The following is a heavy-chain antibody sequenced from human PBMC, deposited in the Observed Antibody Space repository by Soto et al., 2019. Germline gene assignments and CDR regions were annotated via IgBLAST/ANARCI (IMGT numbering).Heavy chain of an antibody. CDR3: ARDGPIAARRTDGMDV. CDR2: IKQDGSEK. CDR1: GFTFSSYW. V-gene: IGHV3-7*05. Sequence: GGSLRLSCAASGFTFSSYWMSWVRQAPGKGLEWVANIKQDGSEKYYVDSVKGRFTISRDNAKNSLYLQMNSLRAEDTAVYYCARDGPIAARRTDGMDVWGQGTTVTVSS. J-gene: IGHJ6*02. D-gene: IGHD6-6*01.